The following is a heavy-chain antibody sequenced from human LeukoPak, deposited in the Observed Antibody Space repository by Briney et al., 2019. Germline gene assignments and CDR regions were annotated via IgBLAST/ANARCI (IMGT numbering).Heavy chain of an antibody. Sequence: GGSLRLSCAASGFTFSSYEMNWVRQAPGKGLEWVSYISISGSTIQYADSVKGRCTISRDDAKNSLYLQMNSLRAEDTAVYYCARRPYSVSDAPNAFDIWGQGTMVTVSS. CDR2: ISISGSTI. D-gene: IGHD1-26*01. V-gene: IGHV3-48*03. CDR3: ARRPYSVSDAPNAFDI. CDR1: GFTFSSYE. J-gene: IGHJ3*02.